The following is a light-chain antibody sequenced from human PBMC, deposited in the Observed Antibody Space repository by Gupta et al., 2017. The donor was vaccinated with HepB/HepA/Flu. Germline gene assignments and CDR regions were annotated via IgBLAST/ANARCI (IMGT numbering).Light chain of an antibody. CDR2: GAS. CDR3: QQYNNWPPRT. Sequence: EIVMTQSPATLSVSPGERATLSCRASQSVSSNLAWYQQKPGQAPQLLIYGASTRDTGIPARFRGSGSGTEFTLTISSLQFEDFAVYYCQQYNNWPPRTFGQGTKVEIK. V-gene: IGKV3-15*01. J-gene: IGKJ1*01. CDR1: QSVSSN.